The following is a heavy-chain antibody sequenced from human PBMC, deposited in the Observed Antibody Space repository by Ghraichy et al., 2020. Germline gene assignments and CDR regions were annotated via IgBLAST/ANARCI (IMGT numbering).Heavy chain of an antibody. J-gene: IGHJ3*02. CDR1: GGSISSYY. CDR3: ARSTFTIFGVAPPQPSALDI. D-gene: IGHD3-3*01. CDR2: IYYSGST. Sequence: SETLSLTCTVSGGSISSYYWSWIRQPPGKGLEWIGYIYYSGSTNYNPSLKSRVTISVDTSKNQFSLKLSSVTAADTAVYYCARSTFTIFGVAPPQPSALDIWGQGTMVTVSS. V-gene: IGHV4-59*01.